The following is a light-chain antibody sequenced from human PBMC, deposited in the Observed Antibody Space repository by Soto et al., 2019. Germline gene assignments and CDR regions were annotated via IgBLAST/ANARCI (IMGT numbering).Light chain of an antibody. V-gene: IGLV2-14*01. J-gene: IGLJ1*01. Sequence: QSVLTQPASVSGSPGQSITISCTGTITDIGAYNYVSWYQQHPGKAPKLLIYGVSSRPSGVSNRFSGSKSGNAAYLTVSGLQADDEAEYYCSSYTSSLTPYVFGSGTKVTV. CDR1: ITDIGAYNY. CDR3: SSYTSSLTPYV. CDR2: GVS.